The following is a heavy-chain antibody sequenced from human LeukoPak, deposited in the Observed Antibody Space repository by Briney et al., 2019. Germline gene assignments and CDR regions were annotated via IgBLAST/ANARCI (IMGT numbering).Heavy chain of an antibody. D-gene: IGHD1-26*01. J-gene: IGHJ6*02. Sequence: GGSLRLSYAASGFTFSSYAMHWVRQAPGKGLEWVAVISYDGSNKYYADSVKGRFTISRDNSKNTLYLQMNSLRAEDTAVYYCARDGTEWELASYYGMDVWGQGTTVTVSS. CDR3: ARDGTEWELASYYGMDV. V-gene: IGHV3-30-3*01. CDR1: GFTFSSYA. CDR2: ISYDGSNK.